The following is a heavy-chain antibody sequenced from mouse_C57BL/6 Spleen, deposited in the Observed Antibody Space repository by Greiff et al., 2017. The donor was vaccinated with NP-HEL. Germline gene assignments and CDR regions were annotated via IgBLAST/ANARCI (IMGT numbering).Heavy chain of an antibody. Sequence: EVHLVESGGGLVKPGGSLKLSCAASGFTFSDYGMHWVRQAPEKGLEWVAYISSGSSTIYYADTVKGRFTISRDNAKNTLFLQMTSLRSEDTAMYYCATITTVGLDYWGQGTTLTVSS. D-gene: IGHD1-1*01. V-gene: IGHV5-17*01. CDR2: ISSGSSTI. J-gene: IGHJ2*01. CDR3: ATITTVGLDY. CDR1: GFTFSDYG.